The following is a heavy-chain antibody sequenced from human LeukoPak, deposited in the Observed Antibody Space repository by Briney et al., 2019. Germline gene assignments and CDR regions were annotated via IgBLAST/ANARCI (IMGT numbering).Heavy chain of an antibody. CDR1: GGSISSSSYY. CDR2: IYYSGST. V-gene: IGHV4-39*01. Sequence: SETLSLTCTVSGGSISSSSYYWGWIRQPPGKGPEWIGSIYYSGSTYYNPSLKSRVTISVDTSKNQFSLKLSSVTAADTAVYYCAHRWSGYYSFDYWGQGTLVTVSS. J-gene: IGHJ4*02. D-gene: IGHD3-3*01. CDR3: AHRWSGYYSFDY.